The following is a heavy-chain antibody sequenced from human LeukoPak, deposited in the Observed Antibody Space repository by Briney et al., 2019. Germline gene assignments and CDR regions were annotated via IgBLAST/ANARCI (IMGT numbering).Heavy chain of an antibody. CDR1: GGSFSGYY. V-gene: IGHV4-34*01. CDR2: INHSGNT. Sequence: PSETLSLTCAVYGGSFSGYYWSWIRQPPGKGLEWIGEINHSGNTNYNPSLKSRVTISVDTSKNQFSLKLSSVTAADTAVYYCARLPDYYSRHGAPGWGQGTLVTVSS. CDR3: ARLPDYYSRHGAPG. D-gene: IGHD3-10*01. J-gene: IGHJ4*02.